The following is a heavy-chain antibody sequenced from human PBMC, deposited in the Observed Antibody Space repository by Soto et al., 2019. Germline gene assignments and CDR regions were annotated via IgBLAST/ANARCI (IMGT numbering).Heavy chain of an antibody. J-gene: IGHJ4*02. D-gene: IGHD6-19*01. CDR3: AKNLLGWLAGSDY. Sequence: EVQLLESGGGLVQPGGSLRLSCAASGFTFSSYAMSWVRQAPGKGLEWVSAISGSGGSTYYADSVKGRFTISRDNTKNTLYLQMNSLRAEDTAVYYCAKNLLGWLAGSDYWGQGTLVTVSS. CDR1: GFTFSSYA. V-gene: IGHV3-23*01. CDR2: ISGSGGST.